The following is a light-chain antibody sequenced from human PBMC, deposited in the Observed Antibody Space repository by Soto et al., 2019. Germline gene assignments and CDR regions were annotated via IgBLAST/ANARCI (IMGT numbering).Light chain of an antibody. CDR3: AAWDDSLSGVV. Sequence: QSVLTQPPSASGTPGQRVTISCSGSSSNIGGNYVYWYQQLPGRAPKLLIYRNNQRPSGVPDRFSGSKSGTSASLAISGLRSDDEADYYCAAWDDSLSGVVFGGGTKLTVL. V-gene: IGLV1-47*01. CDR2: RNN. CDR1: SSNIGGNY. J-gene: IGLJ2*01.